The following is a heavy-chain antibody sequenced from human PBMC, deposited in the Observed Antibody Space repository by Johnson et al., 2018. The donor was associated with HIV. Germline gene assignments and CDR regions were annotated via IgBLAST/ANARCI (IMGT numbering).Heavy chain of an antibody. D-gene: IGHD3-10*01. V-gene: IGHV3-43D*04. CDR1: RFTFDDYA. CDR3: ARRGLANAFDI. J-gene: IGHJ3*02. CDR2: INWDGDST. Sequence: VQLVESGGVVVQPGGSLRLSCETSRFTFDDYAMHWVRQAPGKGLEWVSLINWDGDSTYSADSVKGLFTISRANSKNSLYLQMNSLRPEDTGLYYCARRGLANAFDIWGQGTMVTVSS.